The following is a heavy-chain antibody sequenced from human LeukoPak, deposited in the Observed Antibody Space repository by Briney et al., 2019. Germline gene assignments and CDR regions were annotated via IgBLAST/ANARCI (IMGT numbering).Heavy chain of an antibody. Sequence: PSETLSLTCAVYGGSFSGYYWSWIRQPPGKGLEWIGYIYHSGSTSYNPSLKSRVTISVDRSKNQFSLKLSSVTAADTAVYYCARAPGLGAFDIWGQGTMVTVSS. D-gene: IGHD1-14*01. V-gene: IGHV4-34*01. J-gene: IGHJ3*02. CDR3: ARAPGLGAFDI. CDR2: IYHSGST. CDR1: GGSFSGYY.